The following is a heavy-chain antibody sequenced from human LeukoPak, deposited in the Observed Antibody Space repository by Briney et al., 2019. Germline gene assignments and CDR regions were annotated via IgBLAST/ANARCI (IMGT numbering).Heavy chain of an antibody. CDR1: GFTFTSSA. D-gene: IGHD2/OR15-2a*01. CDR2: ISASGLST. CDR3: ARSRIVLHWFDP. V-gene: IGHV3-23*01. Sequence: PGGSLRLSCAASGFTFTSSAMSWVRQALGKGPEWVSTISASGLSTYHTDSVTGRFTISRDNSKNTLYLQMNSLKAEDTAVYYCARSRIVLHWFDPWGQGSLVTVS. J-gene: IGHJ5*02.